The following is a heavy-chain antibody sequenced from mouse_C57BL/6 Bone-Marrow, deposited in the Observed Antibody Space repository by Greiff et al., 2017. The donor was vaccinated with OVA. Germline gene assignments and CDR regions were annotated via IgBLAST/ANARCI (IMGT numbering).Heavy chain of an antibody. CDR1: GYAFSSYW. CDR2: IYPGDGDT. V-gene: IGHV1-80*01. J-gene: IGHJ4*01. D-gene: IGHD1-1*01. Sequence: VQLQQSGAELVKPGASVKISCKASGYAFSSYWMNWVKQRPGKGLEWIGQIYPGDGDTNYNGKFKGKATLTADKSSSTAYMQLSSLTSEDSAVYFCARKTTVVAHYAMDYWGQGTSVTVSS. CDR3: ARKTTVVAHYAMDY.